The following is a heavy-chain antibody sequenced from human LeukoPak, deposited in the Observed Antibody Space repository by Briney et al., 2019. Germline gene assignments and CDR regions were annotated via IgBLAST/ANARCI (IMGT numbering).Heavy chain of an antibody. J-gene: IGHJ4*02. D-gene: IGHD3-10*01. CDR1: GFTFSDHF. CDR3: ARADLSFALVRGVSYYFDY. Sequence: PGGSLRLSCAASGFTFSDHFMSWIRQAPGKGLEWVSYIGGSGSTIYYADSVQGRFTISRDNAKNSLYLQMNSLRAEDTAVYYCARADLSFALVRGVSYYFDYWGQGALVTVSS. CDR2: IGGSGSTI. V-gene: IGHV3-11*01.